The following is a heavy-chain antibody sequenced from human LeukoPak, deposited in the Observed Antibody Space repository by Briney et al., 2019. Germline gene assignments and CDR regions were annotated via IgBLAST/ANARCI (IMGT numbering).Heavy chain of an antibody. CDR1: GYSFTSYW. J-gene: IGHJ6*03. D-gene: IGHD1-1*01. Sequence: GESLKISCKGSGYSFTSYWTGWVRQMPGKGLEWMGIIYPGDSDTRYSPSFQGQVTISADKSISTAYLQWSSLKASDTAMYYCARHKTTNYYYYYMDVWGKGTTVTISS. CDR2: IYPGDSDT. V-gene: IGHV5-51*01. CDR3: ARHKTTNYYYYYMDV.